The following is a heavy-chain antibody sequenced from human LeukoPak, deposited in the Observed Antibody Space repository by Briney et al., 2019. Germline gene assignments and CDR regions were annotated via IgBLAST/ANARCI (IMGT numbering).Heavy chain of an antibody. CDR3: ARYSYGGEDWFDP. CDR1: GDSVSSTRYY. Sequence: WETLSLTCTVSGDSVSSTRYYWGWIRQPPGKGLEWIGSIYYSGTTYYNPSLKSRVTILLDMSKNQFSLRLTSVTAADTAVYYCARYSYGGEDWFDPWGQGTLVTVSS. J-gene: IGHJ5*02. D-gene: IGHD3-16*01. CDR2: IYYSGTT. V-gene: IGHV4-39*01.